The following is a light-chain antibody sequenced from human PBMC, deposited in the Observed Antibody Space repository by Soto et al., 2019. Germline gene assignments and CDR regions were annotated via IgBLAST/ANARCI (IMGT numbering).Light chain of an antibody. CDR2: SNN. V-gene: IGLV1-44*01. CDR1: SSNIGSNT. Sequence: QSVLTQPPSASGTPGQRVTISCSGSSSNIGSNTVNWYQQLPGTAPKLFIYSNNQRPSGVPDRFSGSKSGTSASLAISGLQSEDDADYYCAAWYDSLNGPVFGGGTKLTV. J-gene: IGLJ2*01. CDR3: AAWYDSLNGPV.